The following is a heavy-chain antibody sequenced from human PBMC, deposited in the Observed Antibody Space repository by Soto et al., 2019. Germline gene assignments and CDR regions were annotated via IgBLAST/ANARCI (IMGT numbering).Heavy chain of an antibody. CDR3: ARRLYDFSAAMDV. Sequence: SETLSLTCTVSGGSISSSSYYWGWIRQPPGKGLEWIGEVYHSGSTNYNPSLKSRVTISVDTSKNQFSLKLSSVTAADTAVYYCARRLYDFSAAMDVWGQGTTVTVSS. V-gene: IGHV4-39*07. CDR1: GGSISSSSYY. D-gene: IGHD5-12*01. CDR2: VYHSGST. J-gene: IGHJ6*02.